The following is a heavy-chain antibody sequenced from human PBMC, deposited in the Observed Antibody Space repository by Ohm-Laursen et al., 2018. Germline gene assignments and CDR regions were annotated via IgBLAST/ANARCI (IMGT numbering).Heavy chain of an antibody. V-gene: IGHV4-59*01. D-gene: IGHD3-10*01. CDR1: GASINLYY. Sequence: GTLSLTCTVSGASINLYYWSWIRQPPGKGLEWIGYINHSGSTNYNPSLKSRLNISVDTSKNQFSLKLTSVTAADTAVYYCAREGGGYYGSGMDVWGQGTTVTVSS. CDR2: INHSGST. CDR3: AREGGGYYGSGMDV. J-gene: IGHJ6*02.